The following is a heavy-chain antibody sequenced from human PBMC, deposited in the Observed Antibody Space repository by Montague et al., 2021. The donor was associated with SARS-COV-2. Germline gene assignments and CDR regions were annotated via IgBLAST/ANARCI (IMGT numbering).Heavy chain of an antibody. CDR1: GGSINGYY. CDR3: ARDLSRAFCEGDSCYSETWFDP. J-gene: IGHJ5*02. CDR2: IYQTGST. D-gene: IGHD2-15*01. Sequence: SETLSLTCTVSGGSINGYYWTWVRQSPGKGLEWIGYIYQTGSTKYNPSLNSRATMSLDTSNNQFSLKLTSVTAADSAIYYCARDLSRAFCEGDSCYSETWFDPWGQGALVSGSS. V-gene: IGHV4-59*01.